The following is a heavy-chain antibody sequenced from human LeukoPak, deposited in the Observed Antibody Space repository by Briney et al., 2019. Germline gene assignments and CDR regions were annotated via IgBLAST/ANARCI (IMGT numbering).Heavy chain of an antibody. CDR3: VGTPFCSSDICYRFYNGNDVFDI. J-gene: IGHJ3*02. CDR2: IYTSGST. D-gene: IGHD2-15*01. V-gene: IGHV4-4*09. Sequence: SEALSLTCTVSGDSISNYYWSWIGQPPGRGGEGIGYIYTSGSTSYKPCLKSRVTISVDTSKNQFSLKLRYVNAEDTAVYYCVGTPFCSSDICYRFYNGNDVFDIWGQGTKVTVSS. CDR1: GDSISNYY.